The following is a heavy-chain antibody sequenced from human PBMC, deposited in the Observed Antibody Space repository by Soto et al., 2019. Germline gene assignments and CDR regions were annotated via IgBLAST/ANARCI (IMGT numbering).Heavy chain of an antibody. Sequence: SETLSLTCTVSGGSISSYYWSWIRQPPGKGLEWIGYIYYSGSTNYNPSLKSRVTISVDTSKNQFSLKLSSVTAADTAVYYCARDIGVAGNWFDPWGQGTLVTVSS. CDR2: IYYSGST. CDR1: GGSISSYY. V-gene: IGHV4-59*01. D-gene: IGHD2-8*01. J-gene: IGHJ5*02. CDR3: ARDIGVAGNWFDP.